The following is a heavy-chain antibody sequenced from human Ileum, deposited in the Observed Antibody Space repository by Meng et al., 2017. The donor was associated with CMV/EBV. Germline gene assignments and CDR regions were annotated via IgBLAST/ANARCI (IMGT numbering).Heavy chain of an antibody. CDR2: IYYSGGT. CDR3: VRIDIWFGELFPGYFDY. CDR1: SIRCSGFY. J-gene: IGHJ4*02. V-gene: IGHV4-39*01. Sequence: SIRCSGFYWGWIRQPPGKGLHWIGSIYYSGGTYYNPSLKSRVTISVDTSKNQFSLKLTSVTAADTALYYCVRIDIWFGELFPGYFDYWGQGTLVTVSS. D-gene: IGHD3-10*01.